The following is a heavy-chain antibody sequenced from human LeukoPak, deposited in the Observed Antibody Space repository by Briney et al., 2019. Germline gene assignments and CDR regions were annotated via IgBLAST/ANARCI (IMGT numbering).Heavy chain of an antibody. V-gene: IGHV4-34*01. J-gene: IGHJ5*02. CDR3: ARGLHDR. CDR1: GGSFSGYY. CDR2: INHSGST. Sequence: SETLSLTCAVYGGSFSGYYWSWIRQPPGKGLEWIGEINHSGSTNYNPSLKSRVTISVDTSKNQFSLKLSSVTAADTAVYYCARGLHDRWGQGTLVTVSS.